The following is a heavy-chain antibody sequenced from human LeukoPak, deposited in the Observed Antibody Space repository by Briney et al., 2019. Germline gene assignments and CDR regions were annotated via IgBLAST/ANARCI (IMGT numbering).Heavy chain of an antibody. CDR1: RFTFSTYT. J-gene: IGHJ4*02. D-gene: IGHD1-26*01. V-gene: IGHV3-21*01. CDR3: ARDSIVGATLVDY. Sequence: PGGSLRLSCAASRFTFSTYTMNWVRQAPGKGLEWVSSISSSSSYIYYADSVKGRFTISRDNAKNSLYLQMNSLRAEDTAVYYCARDSIVGATLVDYWGQGTLVTVSS. CDR2: ISSSSSYI.